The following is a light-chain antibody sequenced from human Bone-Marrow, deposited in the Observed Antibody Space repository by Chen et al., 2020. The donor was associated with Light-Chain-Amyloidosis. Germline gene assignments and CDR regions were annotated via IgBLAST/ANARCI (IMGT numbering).Light chain of an antibody. CDR3: SSYTITNTLV. J-gene: IGLJ1*01. CDR1: SSDVGGDNH. Sequence: QYALTQPAYVSGSPGPSITLTRTGTSSDVGGDNHVSWYQQHPDKAPKLMIYEVTNRPSWVPDRFSGSKSDNTASLTISGLQTEDEADYFCSSYTITNTLVFGSGTRVTVL. CDR2: EVT. V-gene: IGLV2-14*01.